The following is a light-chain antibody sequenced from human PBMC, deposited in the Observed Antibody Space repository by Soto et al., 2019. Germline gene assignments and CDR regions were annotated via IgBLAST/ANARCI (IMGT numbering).Light chain of an antibody. CDR3: QYCGTSRT. CDR2: GAS. V-gene: IGKV3-20*01. CDR1: QSVSSSY. Sequence: EIVLTQSPGTLSLSPGERATLSCRASQSVSSSYLAWYKQKPGQAPRLLIYGASNTATGIPGRFGGSGSETESTLTIRGLQPEDSAVYYCQYCGTSRTFGQGTKVDIK. J-gene: IGKJ1*01.